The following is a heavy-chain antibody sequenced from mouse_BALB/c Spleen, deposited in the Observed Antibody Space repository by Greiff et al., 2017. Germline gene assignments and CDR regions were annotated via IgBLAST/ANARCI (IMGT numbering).Heavy chain of an antibody. Sequence: EVKLVESGGGLVQPGGSRKLSCAASGFTFSSFGIHWVRQAPEKGLEWVAYISSGSSTIYYADTVKGRFTISRDNPKNTLFLQMTSLRSEDTAMYYCARSGGNYPYYFDYWGQGTTLTVSS. CDR3: ARSGGNYPYYFDY. V-gene: IGHV5-17*02. J-gene: IGHJ2*01. CDR2: ISSGSSTI. CDR1: GFTFSSFG. D-gene: IGHD2-1*01.